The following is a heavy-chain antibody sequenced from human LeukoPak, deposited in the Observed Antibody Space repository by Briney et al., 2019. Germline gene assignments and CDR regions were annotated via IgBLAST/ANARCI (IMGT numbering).Heavy chain of an antibody. J-gene: IGHJ4*02. Sequence: GGSLRLSCAASGFTFSSYAMHWVRQAPAKGLEWVAVISYDGSNKYYADSVKGRFTISRDNSKNTLYLQTNSLRAEDTAVYYCARDSGSFDYWGQGTLVTVSS. V-gene: IGHV3-30*04. CDR2: ISYDGSNK. CDR3: ARDSGSFDY. D-gene: IGHD1-26*01. CDR1: GFTFSSYA.